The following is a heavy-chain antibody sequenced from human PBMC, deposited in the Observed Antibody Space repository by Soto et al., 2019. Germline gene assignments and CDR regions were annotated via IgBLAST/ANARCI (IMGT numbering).Heavy chain of an antibody. CDR3: ARPHDS. Sequence: PAWTVPQSGTAAVPCTSGHYVCCLLQPPGKGLEWIGYIYYSGSTNYNPSLKSRVTISVDTSKNQFSLKLSSVTAADTAVYYCARPHDSWGPGPLVTVS. CDR2: IYYSGST. J-gene: IGHJ4*02. CDR1: VPCTSGHY. V-gene: IGHV4-59*08.